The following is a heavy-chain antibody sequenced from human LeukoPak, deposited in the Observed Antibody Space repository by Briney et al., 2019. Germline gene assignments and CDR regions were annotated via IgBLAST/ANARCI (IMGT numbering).Heavy chain of an antibody. D-gene: IGHD6-19*01. CDR3: ARRAGTDTSERDYYYYGMDV. Sequence: GGSLRLSCAASGFTFSSYAMHWVRQAPGKGLEWVAVISYDGSNKYYADSVKGRFTISRDNAKNSLYLQMNSLRAEDTAVYYCARRAGTDTSERDYYYYGMDVWGQGTTVTVSS. J-gene: IGHJ6*02. CDR2: ISYDGSNK. CDR1: GFTFSSYA. V-gene: IGHV3-30-3*01.